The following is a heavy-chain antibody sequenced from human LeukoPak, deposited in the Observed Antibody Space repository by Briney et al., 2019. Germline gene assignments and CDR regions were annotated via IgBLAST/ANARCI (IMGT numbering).Heavy chain of an antibody. D-gene: IGHD2-15*01. CDR1: GGSVSSYC. V-gene: IGHV4-59*02. J-gene: IGHJ4*02. CDR3: AREALDCSGGRCYHVTDY. CDR2: IYYSGNT. Sequence: SETLSLTCTVSGGSVSSYCCGWSRQPPGKGLEWIGYIYYSGNTNYSPSLQSRVTISVDTSKNQFSLKLNSVTAADTAVYYCAREALDCSGGRCYHVTDYEGQGKVITVSS.